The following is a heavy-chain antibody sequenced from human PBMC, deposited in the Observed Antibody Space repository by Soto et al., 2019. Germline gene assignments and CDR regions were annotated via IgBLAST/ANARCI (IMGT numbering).Heavy chain of an antibody. J-gene: IGHJ6*02. CDR3: ARGARIQLWLGYYYGMDV. D-gene: IGHD5-18*01. Sequence: SDTLSLTWAVSGGSISSSNWWSWVRQPPGKGLEWIGEIYHSGSTNYNPSLKSRVTISVDKSKNQFSLKLSSVTAADTAVYYCARGARIQLWLGYYYGMDVWGQGTTVTVSS. CDR1: GGSISSSNW. CDR2: IYHSGST. V-gene: IGHV4-4*02.